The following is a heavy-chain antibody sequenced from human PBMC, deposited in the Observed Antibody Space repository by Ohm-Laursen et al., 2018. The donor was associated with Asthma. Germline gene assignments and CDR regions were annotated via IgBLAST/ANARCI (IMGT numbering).Heavy chain of an antibody. CDR3: ARGRHATYTRYSYQIQLWHFDY. CDR1: GGSISSSNW. CDR2: IYHSGST. D-gene: IGHD5-18*01. Sequence: PGTLSLTWAVSGGSISSSNWWSWVRQPPGKGLEWIGEIYHSGSTNYNPSLKSRVTISEDTPKNQFSLKLSSETAADTAVYYCARGRHATYTRYSYQIQLWHFDYWGQGTLVTVSS. J-gene: IGHJ4*02. V-gene: IGHV4-4*03.